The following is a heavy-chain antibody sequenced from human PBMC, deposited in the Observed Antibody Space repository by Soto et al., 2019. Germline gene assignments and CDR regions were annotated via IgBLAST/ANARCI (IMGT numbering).Heavy chain of an antibody. CDR1: GGTFSNYA. CDR3: AAPLHLEAFEL. CDR2: IIPIFGTA. J-gene: IGHJ3*01. D-gene: IGHD4-4*01. Sequence: GASVKVSCKASGGTFSNYAINWVRQAPGQGLEWMGGIIPIFGTANYAQKFQGRVTITADESTSTAYLDLSSLRSEDTAVYYCAAPLHLEAFELWGQGTMVTVSS. V-gene: IGHV1-69*13.